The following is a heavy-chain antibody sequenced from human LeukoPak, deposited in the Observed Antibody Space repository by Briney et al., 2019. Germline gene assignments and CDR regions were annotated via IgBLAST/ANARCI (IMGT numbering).Heavy chain of an antibody. CDR1: GFTFSGSA. CDR2: IDKKDNLYAT. D-gene: IGHD2-15*01. J-gene: IGHJ5*02. CDR3: TRDRGTYNWFDP. Sequence: PGGSLRLSCVASGFTFSGSAVHWVRQSSGKGLEWVGHIDKKDNLYATAYAEPVKGRFTISRDDSKDTAFLHMDSLKTEDTALYYCTRDRGTYNWFDPWGQGTLVTVSP. V-gene: IGHV3-73*01.